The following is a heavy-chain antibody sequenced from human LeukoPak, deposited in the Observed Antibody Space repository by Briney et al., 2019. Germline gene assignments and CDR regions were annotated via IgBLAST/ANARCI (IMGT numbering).Heavy chain of an antibody. J-gene: IGHJ4*02. Sequence: GGSLRLSCAASGFTFSDYYMHWVRQVPGSGLLWVSRINSDGGSTAYADSVKGRFTISRDNAKNTLYLQMNSLRAEDTGVYYCASPSGSYASRIDYWGQGTLVTVSS. CDR1: GFTFSDYY. CDR3: ASPSGSYASRIDY. D-gene: IGHD3-16*01. CDR2: INSDGGST. V-gene: IGHV3-74*01.